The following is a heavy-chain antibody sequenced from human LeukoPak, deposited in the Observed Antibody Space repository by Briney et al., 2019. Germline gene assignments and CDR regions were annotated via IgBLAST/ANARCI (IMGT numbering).Heavy chain of an antibody. V-gene: IGHV1-2*02. J-gene: IGHJ4*02. CDR3: ARALQRELYVWGSYADY. CDR2: ISPNNGDS. CDR1: GYRFTGYY. D-gene: IGHD3-16*01. Sequence: GASVKVSCKASGYRFTGYYINWVRQAPGQGLEWMGWISPNNGDSNHAQKFQGRGTMTRDMSITTGYMEMSGLTSDDMTVYYCARALQRELYVWGSYADYWGERTLVAVSS.